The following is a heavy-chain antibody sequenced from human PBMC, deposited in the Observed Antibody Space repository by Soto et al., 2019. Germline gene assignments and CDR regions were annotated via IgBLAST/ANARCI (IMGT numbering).Heavy chain of an antibody. CDR2: IKQEGSEK. CDR3: ARGSPGHYDLHYGVDV. D-gene: IGHD3-3*01. CDR1: AFTFSSYW. Sequence: DVQLVESGGGLVQPGGSLRLSCAASAFTFSSYWMSWVRQAPGRGLEWVANIKQEGSEKSYVDSVKGRFTISRDNAKNSLYLQMNSLRAEDAAVYYCARGSPGHYDLHYGVDVWGQGTTVTVSS. V-gene: IGHV3-7*03. J-gene: IGHJ6*02.